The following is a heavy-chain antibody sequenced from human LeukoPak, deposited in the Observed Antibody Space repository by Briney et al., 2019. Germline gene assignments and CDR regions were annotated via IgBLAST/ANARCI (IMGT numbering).Heavy chain of an antibody. D-gene: IGHD6-19*01. Sequence: GRSLRLSCAASGFTFDDYAMHWVRQAPGKGLEWVSSISSSSSYIYYADSVKGRFTISRDNAKNSLYLQMNSLRAEDTAVYYCARVSSGWYGGGYYFDYWGQGTLVTVSS. CDR2: ISSSSSYI. CDR1: GFTFDDYA. CDR3: ARVSSGWYGGGYYFDY. V-gene: IGHV3-21*01. J-gene: IGHJ4*02.